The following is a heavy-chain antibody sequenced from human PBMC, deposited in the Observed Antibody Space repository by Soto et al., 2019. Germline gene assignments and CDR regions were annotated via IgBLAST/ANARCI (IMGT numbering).Heavy chain of an antibody. CDR2: INHSGST. J-gene: IGHJ5*02. Sequence: QVQLQQWGAGLLKPSETLSLTCAVYGGSFSGYYWSWIRQPPGKGLEWIGEINHSGSTNYNPSLKNRVTISVDTSKNQFSLKLSSVTAADTAVYYCARVWSTSRGWFDHWGQGTLVTVSS. V-gene: IGHV4-34*01. D-gene: IGHD2-2*01. CDR3: ARVWSTSRGWFDH. CDR1: GGSFSGYY.